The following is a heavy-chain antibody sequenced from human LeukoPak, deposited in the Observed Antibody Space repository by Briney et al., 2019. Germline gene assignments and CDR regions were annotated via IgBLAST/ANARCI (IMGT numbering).Heavy chain of an antibody. D-gene: IGHD4-17*01. CDR3: ARLPYGDSKRAALFDY. CDR1: GGSISSYH. J-gene: IGHJ4*02. V-gene: IGHV4-59*01. Sequence: SETLSLTCTVSGGSISSYHWSWIRQPPGKGLEWIGYIYYSGSTNYNPSLKSRVTISVDTSKNQFSLKLSSVTAADTAVYYCARLPYGDSKRAALFDYWGQGTLVTVSS. CDR2: IYYSGST.